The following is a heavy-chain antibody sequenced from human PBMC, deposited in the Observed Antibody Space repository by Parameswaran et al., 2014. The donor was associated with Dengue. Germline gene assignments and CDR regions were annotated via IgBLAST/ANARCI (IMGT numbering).Heavy chain of an antibody. V-gene: IGHV4-39*01. Sequence: WFRQPPGKGLEWIGSIYYSGSTYYNPSLKSRVTISVDTSKNQFSLKLSSVTAADTAVYYCASLPGYSSSWYLTHFDYWGQGTLVTVSS. CDR3: ASLPGYSSSWYLTHFDY. J-gene: IGHJ4*02. CDR2: IYYSGST. D-gene: IGHD6-13*01.